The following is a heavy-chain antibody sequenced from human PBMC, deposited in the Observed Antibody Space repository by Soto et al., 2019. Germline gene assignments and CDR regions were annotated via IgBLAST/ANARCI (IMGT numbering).Heavy chain of an antibody. D-gene: IGHD5-12*01. J-gene: IGHJ4*02. V-gene: IGHV4-34*01. Sequence: SETLSLTCAVYGGSFSGYYWSWIHQPPGKGLEWIGEINHSGSTNYNPSLKSRVTISVDTSKNHFSLKLISVTAADTAVYYCASGQIVATRGFDYWGQGTLVTVSS. CDR3: ASGQIVATRGFDY. CDR1: GGSFSGYY. CDR2: INHSGST.